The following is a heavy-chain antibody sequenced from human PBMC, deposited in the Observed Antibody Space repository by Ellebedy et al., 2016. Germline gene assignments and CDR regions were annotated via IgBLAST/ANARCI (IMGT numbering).Heavy chain of an antibody. CDR3: ARDPDTASKVDY. CDR2: ITTSGTVL. V-gene: IGHV3-11*01. CDR1: GFTFSDHY. J-gene: IGHJ4*02. Sequence: GGSLRLSXAASGFTFSDHYMSWIRQAPGKGLESVAYITTSGTVLWYADSVRGRFTISRDNAENSLYLQMNSLGVEDTAVYYCARDPDTASKVDYWGRGTLVTVSS. D-gene: IGHD2-2*02.